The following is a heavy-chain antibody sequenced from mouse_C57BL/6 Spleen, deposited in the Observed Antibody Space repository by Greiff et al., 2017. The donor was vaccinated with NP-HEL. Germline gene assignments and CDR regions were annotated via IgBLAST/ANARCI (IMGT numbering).Heavy chain of an antibody. CDR3: TREGYDGWFAY. CDR1: GFTFSSYA. Sequence: EVNVVESGEGLVKPGGSLKLSCAASGFTFSSYAMSWVRQTPEKRLEWVAYISSGGDYIYYADTVKGRFTISRDNARNTLYLQMSSLKSEDTAMYYCTREGYDGWFAYWGQGTLVTVSA. V-gene: IGHV5-9-1*02. D-gene: IGHD2-14*01. J-gene: IGHJ3*01. CDR2: ISSGGDYI.